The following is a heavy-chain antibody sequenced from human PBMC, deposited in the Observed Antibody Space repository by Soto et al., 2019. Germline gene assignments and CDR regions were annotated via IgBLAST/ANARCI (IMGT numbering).Heavy chain of an antibody. CDR3: ARAGGGIAAAGTFRFAFDY. D-gene: IGHD6-13*01. J-gene: IGHJ4*02. CDR2: IYHSGST. V-gene: IGHV4-30-2*01. CDR1: GGSICSGGFA. Sequence: PSETPSLTCAVSGGSICSGGFAGCWIRQPPGKGLEWIGYIYHSGSTYYNPSLKSRVTISVDRSKNQFSLKLSSVTAADTAVYYCARAGGGIAAAGTFRFAFDYWGQGTLVTVSS.